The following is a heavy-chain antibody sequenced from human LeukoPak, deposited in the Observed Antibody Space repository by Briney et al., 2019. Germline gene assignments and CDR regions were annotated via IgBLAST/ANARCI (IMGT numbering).Heavy chain of an antibody. Sequence: GGSLRLSCAASGFTFSSYSMNWVRQAPGKGLEWVSYISSSSTIYYADSVKGRFTISRDHAKNSLYLQMNSLGAEDTAVYYCACPHDSSGYYYFDYWGQGTLVTVSS. CDR2: ISSSSTI. D-gene: IGHD3-22*01. CDR1: GFTFSSYS. V-gene: IGHV3-48*01. J-gene: IGHJ4*02. CDR3: ACPHDSSGYYYFDY.